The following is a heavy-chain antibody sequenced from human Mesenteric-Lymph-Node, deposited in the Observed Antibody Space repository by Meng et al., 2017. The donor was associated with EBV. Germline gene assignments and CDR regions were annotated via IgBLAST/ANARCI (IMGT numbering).Heavy chain of an antibody. D-gene: IGHD1-20*01. CDR3: ARGYHSFDK. CDR1: GFTLSDHY. J-gene: IGHJ4*02. CDR2: TTNKASGYTT. Sequence: EVQLVESGGGLVRPGGSVRLSCAASGFTLSDHYMDWVRQAPGKGLEWVARTTNKASGYTTVYAVSVRGRFTISRDDSENSVYLQMNSLKTEDTAIYFCARGYHSFDKWGQGTLVTVSS. V-gene: IGHV3-72*01.